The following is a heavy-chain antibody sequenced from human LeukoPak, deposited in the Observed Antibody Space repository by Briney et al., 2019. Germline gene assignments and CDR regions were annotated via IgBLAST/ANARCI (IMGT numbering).Heavy chain of an antibody. V-gene: IGHV4-39*01. CDR2: IYYSGST. D-gene: IGHD3-9*01. Sequence: PSETLSLTCTVSGGSVSSSIYYWGWIRQPPGKGLEWTGSIYYSGSTSYNPSLKSRVTISVDTSKSQFSLKLTSVTAADTAVYYCASRNDILTGYVFDFWGQGTLVTVSS. CDR1: GGSVSSSIYY. J-gene: IGHJ4*02. CDR3: ASRNDILTGYVFDF.